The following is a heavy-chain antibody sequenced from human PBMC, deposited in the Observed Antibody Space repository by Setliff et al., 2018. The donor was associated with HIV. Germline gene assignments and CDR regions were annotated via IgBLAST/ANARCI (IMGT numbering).Heavy chain of an antibody. Sequence: SETLSLTCTVSGGSISSDSYYGSWIRQPAGKGLEWIGRICSTGSTFYNPSLKSRVTISVDRSKNQFSLKLSSVTAADTAVYYCARTPSRGGFDYWAREPWSPSPQ. CDR1: GGSISSDSYY. CDR3: ARTPSRGGFDY. J-gene: IGHJ4*02. V-gene: IGHV4-61*02. CDR2: ICSTGST. D-gene: IGHD3-16*01.